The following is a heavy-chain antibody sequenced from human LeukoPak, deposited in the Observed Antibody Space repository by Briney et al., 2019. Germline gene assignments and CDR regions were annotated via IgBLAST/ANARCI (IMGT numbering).Heavy chain of an antibody. J-gene: IGHJ4*02. CDR2: IYPGDSDT. V-gene: IGHV5-51*01. CDR1: GYSSTNYW. Sequence: GESLKISCTGSGYSSTNYWIGWVRQMPGKGLEWMGNIYPGDSDTRYSPSFQGQVTISADKSISTAYLQWSSLKASDTAMYYCARFPGLTTVTLDYWGQGTLVTVSS. D-gene: IGHD4-17*01. CDR3: ARFPGLTTVTLDY.